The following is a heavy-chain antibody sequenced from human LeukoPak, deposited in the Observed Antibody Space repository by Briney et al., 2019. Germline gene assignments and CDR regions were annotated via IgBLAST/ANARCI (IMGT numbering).Heavy chain of an antibody. Sequence: SETLSLTCTVSGGSISSGSYYWSWIRQPPGKGLEWIGEINHSGSTNYNPSLKSRVTISVDTSKNQFSLKLSSVTAADTAVYYCARDARGPAYYDFWSGPLYYYMDVWGKGTTVTVSS. CDR1: GGSISSGSYY. D-gene: IGHD3-3*01. J-gene: IGHJ6*03. V-gene: IGHV4-39*07. CDR3: ARDARGPAYYDFWSGPLYYYMDV. CDR2: INHSGST.